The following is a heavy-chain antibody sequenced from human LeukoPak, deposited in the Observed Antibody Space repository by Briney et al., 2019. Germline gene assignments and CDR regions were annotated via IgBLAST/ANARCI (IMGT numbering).Heavy chain of an antibody. V-gene: IGHV3-21*01. D-gene: IGHD1-26*01. Sequence: GGSLRLSCAASGFTFSSYSMNWVRQAPGKGLEWVSSISSSSSYIYYADSVKGRFTISRDNAKNSLSLQMNSLRAEGTAVYYCACIYSGSYPFVDYWGQGTLVTVSS. CDR3: ACIYSGSYPFVDY. CDR1: GFTFSSYS. CDR2: ISSSSSYI. J-gene: IGHJ4*02.